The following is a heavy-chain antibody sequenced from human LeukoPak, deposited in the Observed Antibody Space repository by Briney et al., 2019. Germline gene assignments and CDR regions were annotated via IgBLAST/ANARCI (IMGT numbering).Heavy chain of an antibody. CDR3: TRRLDD. D-gene: IGHD3-16*01. V-gene: IGHV3-7*01. CDR1: GFTFSNFW. Sequence: GESLRLSCTASGFTFSNFWMDWVRQAPGKGLEWVANIKHDESEKNYLDSVKGRFTISRDNAQNSLYLQMNGLRVEDTAVYYCTRRLDDWGQGTLVTVSS. J-gene: IGHJ4*02. CDR2: IKHDESEK.